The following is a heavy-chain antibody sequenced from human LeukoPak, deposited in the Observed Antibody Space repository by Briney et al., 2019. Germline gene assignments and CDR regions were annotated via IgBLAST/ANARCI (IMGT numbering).Heavy chain of an antibody. V-gene: IGHV3-23*01. D-gene: IGHD3-10*01. Sequence: GGSLRLSCAASGFTFNSYAMSWVRQAPGKGLEWVSAISGSGGSTYYADSVKGRFTISRDNSKNTLYLQMNSLRAEDTAVYYCAKGGGGYYGSEIDYWGQGTLVTVSS. CDR3: AKGGGGYYGSEIDY. CDR1: GFTFNSYA. CDR2: ISGSGGST. J-gene: IGHJ4*02.